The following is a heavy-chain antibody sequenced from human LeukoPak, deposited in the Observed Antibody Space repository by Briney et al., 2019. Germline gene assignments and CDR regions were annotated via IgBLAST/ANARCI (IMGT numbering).Heavy chain of an antibody. CDR1: GYTFTSYY. CDR3: ARTPLRCSSTSCFWEVGNWFDP. V-gene: IGHV1-46*01. J-gene: IGHJ5*02. Sequence: ASVKVSCKASGYTFTSYYMHWVRQAPGQGLEWMGIINPSGGSTSYVQKFQGRVTMTRDTSTSTVYMELSSLRSEDTAVYYCARTPLRCSSTSCFWEVGNWFDPWGQGTLVTVSS. D-gene: IGHD2-2*01. CDR2: INPSGGST.